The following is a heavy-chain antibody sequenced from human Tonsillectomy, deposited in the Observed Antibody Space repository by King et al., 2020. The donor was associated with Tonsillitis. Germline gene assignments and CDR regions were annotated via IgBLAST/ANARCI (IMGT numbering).Heavy chain of an antibody. CDR2: INTDGTTT. Sequence: VQLVESGGGLVQPGGSLRLSCAASGFTFSNYWMHWVRQAPGKGLVWVSIINTDGTTTRYADSVKGRFTISIDNAKNTLNLQMNSLTAEDTVVYYFARFLKRLPDDWGQGTPVTVSS. J-gene: IGHJ4*02. CDR3: ARFLKRLPDD. V-gene: IGHV3-74*01. CDR1: GFTFSNYW.